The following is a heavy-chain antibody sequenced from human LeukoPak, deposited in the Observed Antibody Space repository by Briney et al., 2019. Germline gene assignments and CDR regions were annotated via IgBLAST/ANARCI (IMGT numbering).Heavy chain of an antibody. D-gene: IGHD5-18*01. Sequence: SETLSLTCTVPGRSISSYYWSWIRQPPGKGLGWIGFIYYSGSTNYNPSLKSRVTISVHTSKNQFSLKLSSVTAADTAVYYCARTTEGGYSYGSFYYYYMDVWGKGATVTISS. CDR3: ARTTEGGYSYGSFYYYYMDV. V-gene: IGHV4-59*01. J-gene: IGHJ6*03. CDR1: GRSISSYY. CDR2: IYYSGST.